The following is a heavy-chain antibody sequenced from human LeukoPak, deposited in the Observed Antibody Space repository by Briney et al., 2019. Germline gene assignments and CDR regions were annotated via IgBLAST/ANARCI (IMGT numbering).Heavy chain of an antibody. D-gene: IGHD6-13*01. Sequence: RTSETLSLTCTVSGGPVSSGSYYWSWLRQPPGKGLEWIGYIYYSGSTNYNPSLKSRVTISVDTARDRFSLKLSSVTAADTAVYYCARVIYSRLVFDSWGQGTLVTVSS. J-gene: IGHJ4*02. CDR2: IYYSGST. CDR1: GGPVSSGSYY. V-gene: IGHV4-61*01. CDR3: ARVIYSRLVFDS.